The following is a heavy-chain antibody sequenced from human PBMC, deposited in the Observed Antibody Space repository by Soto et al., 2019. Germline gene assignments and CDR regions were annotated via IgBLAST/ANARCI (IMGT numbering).Heavy chain of an antibody. CDR1: GYSFTSYW. CDR2: IYPGDSDT. D-gene: IGHD3-22*01. CDR3: ARQSRITMIGVGGRNDAFDI. V-gene: IGHV5-51*01. J-gene: IGHJ3*02. Sequence: PGESLKISCKGSGYSFTSYWIGWVRQMPGKGLEWMGIIYPGDSDTRYSPSFQGQVTISADKSISTAYLQWSSLKASDTAMYYCARQSRITMIGVGGRNDAFDIWGQGTMVTVSS.